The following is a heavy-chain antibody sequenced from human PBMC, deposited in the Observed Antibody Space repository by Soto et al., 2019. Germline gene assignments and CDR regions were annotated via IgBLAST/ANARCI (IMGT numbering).Heavy chain of an antibody. Sequence: SETLSLTCTVSGGSISSYYWSWIRQPPGKGLEWIGYIYYSGSTNYNPSLKSRVTISVDTSKNQFSLKLSSVTAADTAVYYCARGRISGPHYYFDYWGQGTLVTVSS. CDR1: GGSISSYY. J-gene: IGHJ4*02. D-gene: IGHD2-15*01. CDR3: ARGRISGPHYYFDY. CDR2: IYYSGST. V-gene: IGHV4-59*01.